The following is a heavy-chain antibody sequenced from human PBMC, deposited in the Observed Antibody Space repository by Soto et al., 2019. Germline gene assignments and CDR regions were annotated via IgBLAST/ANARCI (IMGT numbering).Heavy chain of an antibody. D-gene: IGHD4-17*01. CDR3: ASLGSVTTGY. J-gene: IGHJ4*02. CDR1: GGTFSSYA. Sequence: GASVKVSCKASGGTFSSYAISWVRQARGQGLEWMGGIIPIFGTANYAQKFRGRVTITADESTSTAYMELSSLRSEDTAVYYCASLGSVTTGYWGQGTLVTVSS. CDR2: IIPIFGTA. V-gene: IGHV1-69*13.